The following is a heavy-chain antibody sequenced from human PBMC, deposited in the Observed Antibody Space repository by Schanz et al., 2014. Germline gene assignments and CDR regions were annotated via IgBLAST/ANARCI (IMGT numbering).Heavy chain of an antibody. CDR2: INQDGSDK. CDR1: GFTFGTFW. J-gene: IGHJ4*02. Sequence: EVQLVESGGGLLQPGGSLRLSCAASGFTFGTFWMSWVRQAPGKGLEWVANINQDGSDKSYVDSVKGRFTISRDNAKNSMYLQMNSLRAEYTAVYYCARDKGGYYPFDYWGQGSLVTVSS. D-gene: IGHD3-22*01. CDR3: ARDKGGYYPFDY. V-gene: IGHV3-7*01.